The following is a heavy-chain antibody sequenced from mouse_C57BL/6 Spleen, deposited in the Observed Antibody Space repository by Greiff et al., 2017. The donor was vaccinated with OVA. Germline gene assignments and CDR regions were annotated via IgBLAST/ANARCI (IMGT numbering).Heavy chain of an antibody. V-gene: IGHV7-3*01. CDR1: GFTFTDYY. D-gene: IGHD1-1*01. Sequence: EVKVVESGGGLVQPGGSLSLSCAASGFTFTDYYMSWVRQPPGKALEWLGFIRNKANGYTTEYSASVKGRFTISRDNSQSILYLQMNALRAEDSATYYCARYLLRGFAYWGQGTLVTVSA. J-gene: IGHJ3*01. CDR3: ARYLLRGFAY. CDR2: IRNKANGYTT.